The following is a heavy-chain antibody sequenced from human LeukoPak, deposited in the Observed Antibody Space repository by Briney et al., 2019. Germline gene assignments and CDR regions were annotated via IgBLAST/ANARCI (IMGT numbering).Heavy chain of an antibody. CDR1: GYTFTSYA. J-gene: IGHJ3*02. CDR3: ARDVRAAAGTPVAFDI. Sequence: ASVKVSCKTSGYTFTSYAMHWVRQAPGQRLEWMGWINAGNGNTNYAQNLQGRVTMTTDTSTSTAYMELMSLRSDDTAVYYCARDVRAAAGTPVAFDIWGQGTMVTVSS. V-gene: IGHV1-3*01. D-gene: IGHD6-13*01. CDR2: INAGNGNT.